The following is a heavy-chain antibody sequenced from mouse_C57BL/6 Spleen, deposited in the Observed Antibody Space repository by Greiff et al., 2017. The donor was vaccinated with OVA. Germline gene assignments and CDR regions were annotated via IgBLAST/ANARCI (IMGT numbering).Heavy chain of an antibody. CDR1: GFTFSDYY. J-gene: IGHJ3*01. CDR2: INYDGSST. D-gene: IGHD3-3*01. V-gene: IGHV5-16*01. Sequence: EVQLVESEGGLVQPGSSMKLSCTASGFTFSDYYMAWVRQVPEKGLEWVANINYDGSSTYYLDSLKSRFIISRDNAKNILYLQMSSLKSEDTATYYCARDGNGGLAYWGQGTLVTVSA. CDR3: ARDGNGGLAY.